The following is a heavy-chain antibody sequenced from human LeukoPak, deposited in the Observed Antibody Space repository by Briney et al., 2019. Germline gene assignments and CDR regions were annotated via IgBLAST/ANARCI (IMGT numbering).Heavy chain of an antibody. V-gene: IGHV3-30*02. Sequence: GGSLRLSCAASGFTFSSYGMHWVRQAPGKGLEWVAFIRYDGSNKYYADSVKGRLTISRDNSKNTLYLQMNSLRAEDTAVYYCAKGHVLRYFDWSTADAFDIWGQGTMVTVSS. D-gene: IGHD3-9*01. CDR1: GFTFSSYG. CDR3: AKGHVLRYFDWSTADAFDI. CDR2: IRYDGSNK. J-gene: IGHJ3*02.